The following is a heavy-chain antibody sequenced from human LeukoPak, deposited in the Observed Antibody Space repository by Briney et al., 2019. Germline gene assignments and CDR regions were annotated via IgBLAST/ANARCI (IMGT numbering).Heavy chain of an antibody. Sequence: GESLKISCKGSGYSFTSYWIGWVRQMPGKGLEWMGIIYPGDSDTRYSPSFQGQVTISADKSISTAYLQWSSLKASDTAMYYCARSYDILTGLDWFDPWGQGTLVTVSS. CDR2: IYPGDSDT. V-gene: IGHV5-51*01. J-gene: IGHJ5*02. CDR1: GYSFTSYW. D-gene: IGHD3-9*01. CDR3: ARSYDILTGLDWFDP.